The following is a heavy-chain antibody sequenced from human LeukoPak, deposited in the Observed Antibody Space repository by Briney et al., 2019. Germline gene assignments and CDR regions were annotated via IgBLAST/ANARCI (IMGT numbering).Heavy chain of an antibody. CDR1: GGSISSYY. D-gene: IGHD5-18*01. CDR2: IYHSGST. V-gene: IGHV4-39*07. J-gene: IGHJ4*02. CDR3: ARGGYSYYYFDY. Sequence: SETLSLTCTVSGGSISSYYWGWIRQPPGKGLEWIGSIYHSGSTYYNPSLKSRVTIAVETSKNQVSLKLSSVTAADKAVYYCARGGYSYYYFDYWGQGTLVTVSS.